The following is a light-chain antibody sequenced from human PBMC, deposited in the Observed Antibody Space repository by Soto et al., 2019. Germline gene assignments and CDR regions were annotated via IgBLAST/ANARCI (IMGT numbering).Light chain of an antibody. V-gene: IGKV3-15*01. CDR1: QSIGPN. CDR2: RAS. CDR3: QQYENWPPYN. Sequence: TQSPDTLSASLGEIVTLSCKASQSIGPNLAWYQQRPGQAPWLLIHRASMRATGVPARFIGRGFGTEFTLTITNLQSEDFAVYFCQQYENWPPYNFGQGTKLDI. J-gene: IGKJ2*01.